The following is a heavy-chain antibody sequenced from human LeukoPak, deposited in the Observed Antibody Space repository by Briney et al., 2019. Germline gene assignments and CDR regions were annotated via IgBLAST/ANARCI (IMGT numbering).Heavy chain of an antibody. Sequence: ASVKVSCKASGYTFTGYYMHWVRQAPGQGLEWMGWINPNSGGTNYAQKFQGRVTMTRDTSISTAYMELSRLRSDDTAVYYCAREPGITVVTDNWFDPWGQGTLVTVSS. V-gene: IGHV1-2*02. CDR2: INPNSGGT. CDR1: GYTFTGYY. CDR3: AREPGITVVTDNWFDP. J-gene: IGHJ5*02. D-gene: IGHD4-23*01.